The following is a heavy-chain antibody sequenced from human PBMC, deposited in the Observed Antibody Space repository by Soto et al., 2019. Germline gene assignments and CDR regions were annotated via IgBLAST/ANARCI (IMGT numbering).Heavy chain of an antibody. CDR3: AKDLAVPGSRGAFDY. J-gene: IGHJ4*02. CDR1: GFTFSSYA. V-gene: IGHV3-23*01. Sequence: EVQLLESGGGLVQPGGSLRLSCAASGFTFSSYAMSWVRQAPGKGLEWVSAISGSGGSTYYADSVKGRFTISRDNSKNTLYLQMNSRRAEDTAVYYCAKDLAVPGSRGAFDYWGQGTLVTVSS. D-gene: IGHD2-15*01. CDR2: ISGSGGST.